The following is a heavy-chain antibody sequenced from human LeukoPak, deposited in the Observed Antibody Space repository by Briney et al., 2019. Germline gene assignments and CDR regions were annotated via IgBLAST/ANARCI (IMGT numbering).Heavy chain of an antibody. J-gene: IGHJ3*02. V-gene: IGHV4-30-2*01. Sequence: SETLSLTCAVSGGSISSGGYSWSWIRQPPGKGLGWIGYIYHSGSTYYNPSLKSRVTISVDRSKNQFSLKLSSVTAADTAVYYCARAPDPFNAFDIWGQGTMVTVSS. CDR2: IYHSGST. CDR3: ARAPDPFNAFDI. CDR1: GGSISSGGYS.